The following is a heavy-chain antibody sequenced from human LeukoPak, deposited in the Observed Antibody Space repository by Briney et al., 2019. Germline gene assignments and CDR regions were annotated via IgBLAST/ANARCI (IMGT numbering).Heavy chain of an antibody. V-gene: IGHV4-34*01. Sequence: SETLSLTCAVYGGSFSGYYWSWIRQPPGKGLEWIGEINHSGSTNYNPSLKSRVTISVDTSKNQFSLKLSSVTAADTAAYYCARRKQWLVKHGMDVWGQGTTVTVSS. CDR3: ARRKQWLVKHGMDV. CDR2: INHSGST. CDR1: GGSFSGYY. D-gene: IGHD6-19*01. J-gene: IGHJ6*02.